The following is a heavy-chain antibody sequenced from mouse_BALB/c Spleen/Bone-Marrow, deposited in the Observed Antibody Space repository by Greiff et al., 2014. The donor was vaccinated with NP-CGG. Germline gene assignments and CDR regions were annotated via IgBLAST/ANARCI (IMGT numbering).Heavy chain of an antibody. CDR3: ARHGDYYGSSLFAY. CDR1: EYEFPSHD. Sequence: EVKLMESGGGLVQPGESPKLSCESNEYEFPSHDMSWVRKTPEKRLELVAAINSDGGSTYYPDTMERRFIISRDNSKKTLYLQMSSLRSEDTAFYYCARHGDYYGSSLFAYWGQGTLVTVSA. D-gene: IGHD1-1*01. J-gene: IGHJ3*01. CDR2: INSDGGST. V-gene: IGHV5-2*01.